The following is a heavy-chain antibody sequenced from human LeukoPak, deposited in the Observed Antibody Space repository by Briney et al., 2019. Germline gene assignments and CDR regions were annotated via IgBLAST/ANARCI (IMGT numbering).Heavy chain of an antibody. CDR2: ISYDGSNK. Sequence: PGGSLRLSCAASGFTFSTYGMHWVRQAPGKGLEWVAVISYDGSNKYYADSVKGRFTISRDNSKNTLYLQMNSLRAEDTAVYYCAKSDLGHRSRQVGHCDYWGQGTLVTVSS. D-gene: IGHD2-15*01. V-gene: IGHV3-30*18. CDR1: GFTFSTYG. CDR3: AKSDLGHRSRQVGHCDY. J-gene: IGHJ4*02.